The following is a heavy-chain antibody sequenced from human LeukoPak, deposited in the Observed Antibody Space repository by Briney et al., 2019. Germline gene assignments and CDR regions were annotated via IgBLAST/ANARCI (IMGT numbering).Heavy chain of an antibody. D-gene: IGHD3-22*01. CDR2: ISRSGSTI. CDR1: GFTFSDYY. Sequence: GGSLRLSCAASGFTFSDYYMSWIRQAPGKGLEWVSYISRSGSTIYYADSVKGRFTISRDNAKNSLYLQMNSLRAEDTAVYYCARDYRAYYYDSSGSGAFDIWGQGTMVTVSS. J-gene: IGHJ3*02. CDR3: ARDYRAYYYDSSGSGAFDI. V-gene: IGHV3-11*04.